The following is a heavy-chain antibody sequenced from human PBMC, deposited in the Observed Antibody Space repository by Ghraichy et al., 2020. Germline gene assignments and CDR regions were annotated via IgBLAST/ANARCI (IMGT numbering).Heavy chain of an antibody. D-gene: IGHD1-1*01. V-gene: IGHV3-7*03. Sequence: LSLTCAASGFTFSNYWMNWVRQAPGKGLEWVANIKQDGTEEYYVDSVKGRFTISRDNAKNSLYLQMNSLRAEDTALYYCAKASGSPLAVGYWGQGTLVTVFS. CDR3: AKASGSPLAVGY. CDR1: GFTFSNYW. J-gene: IGHJ4*02. CDR2: IKQDGTEE.